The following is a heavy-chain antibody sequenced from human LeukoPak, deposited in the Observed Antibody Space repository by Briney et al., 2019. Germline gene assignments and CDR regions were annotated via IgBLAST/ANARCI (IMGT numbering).Heavy chain of an antibody. CDR3: VREGYSYGWNFDY. CDR1: GGSLSSGGYY. Sequence: PSETLSLTCTVSGGSLSSGGYYWGWLRQHPGMGLEWIGYIYYSGSTYYNPSLKSRVTISVDTSKNQFSLKLSSVTAADTAVYYCVREGYSYGWNFDYWGQGTLVTVSP. D-gene: IGHD5-18*01. CDR2: IYYSGST. J-gene: IGHJ4*02. V-gene: IGHV4-31*03.